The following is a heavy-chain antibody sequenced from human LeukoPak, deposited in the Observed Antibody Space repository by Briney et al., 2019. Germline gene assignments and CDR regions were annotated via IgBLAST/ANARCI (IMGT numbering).Heavy chain of an antibody. CDR2: IYYSGST. CDR1: GGSINNYY. V-gene: IGHV4-59*01. J-gene: IGHJ4*02. Sequence: SETLSLTCTVSGGSINNYYWSWIRQPPGKGLEWIGYIYYSGSTNYNPSLKSRVTMSVDTSKNQFSLKLSSVTAADTAVYYCARAGVAWDSGRDIDHWGQGTLVTVSS. CDR3: ARAGVAWDSGRDIDH. D-gene: IGHD3-10*01.